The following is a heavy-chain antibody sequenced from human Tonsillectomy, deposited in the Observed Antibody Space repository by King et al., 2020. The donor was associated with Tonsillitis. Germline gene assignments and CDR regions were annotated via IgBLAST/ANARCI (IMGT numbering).Heavy chain of an antibody. CDR1: GFTFSTSA. CDR2: ISGSGDSS. D-gene: IGHD3-22*01. CDR3: ARDGYLYHSGGFSYIDYFDS. V-gene: IGHV3-23*04. Sequence: VQLVESGGGLVQPGGSLRLSCAASGFTFSTSAMSWVRQAPGKGLEWVSAISGSGDSSYYADSVKGRFTISRDISKNTLYLQMNSLRADDTAVYYCARDGYLYHSGGFSYIDYFDSWGQGTLLTVSS. J-gene: IGHJ4*02.